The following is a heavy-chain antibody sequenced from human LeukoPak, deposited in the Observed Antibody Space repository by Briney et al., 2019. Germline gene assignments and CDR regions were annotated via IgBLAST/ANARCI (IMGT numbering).Heavy chain of an antibody. J-gene: IGHJ4*02. V-gene: IGHV1-69*13. CDR3: ARDSEQWLVRVFDY. CDR1: GGTFSSYA. CDR2: IIPIFGTA. Sequence: SVRVSCKASGGTFSSYAISWVRQAPGQGLEWMEGIIPIFGTANYAQKFQGRVTITADESTSTAYMELSSLRSEDTAVYYCARDSEQWLVRVFDYWGQGTLVTVSS. D-gene: IGHD6-19*01.